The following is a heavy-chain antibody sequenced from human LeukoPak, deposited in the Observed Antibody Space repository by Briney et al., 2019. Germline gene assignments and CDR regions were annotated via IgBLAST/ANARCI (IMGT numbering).Heavy chain of an antibody. D-gene: IGHD3-9*01. J-gene: IGHJ4*02. CDR1: GGTFSSYA. V-gene: IGHV1-69*01. CDR3: ARAYDILTGYSPPGY. Sequence: SVKVSCKASGGTFSSYAISWVRQAPGQGLEWMGGIIPIFGTANCAQKFQGRVTITADESTSTAYMELSSLRSEDTAVYYCARAYDILTGYSPPGYWGQGTLVTVSS. CDR2: IIPIFGTA.